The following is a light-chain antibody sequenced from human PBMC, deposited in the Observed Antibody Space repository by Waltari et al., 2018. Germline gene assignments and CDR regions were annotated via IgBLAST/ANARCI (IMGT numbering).Light chain of an antibody. CDR1: QPIRGD. V-gene: IGKV1-6*01. J-gene: IGKJ2*01. CDR3: LQDYLYPYT. CDR2: AAS. Sequence: AIQMTQSPSSLSASIGDRVTITCRASQPIRGDLGWYQQKPGNAPKRLIFAASNLQSGVPTRFAGSGFGTDFVLTISSLQPEDFATYYCLQDYLYPYTFGQGTKLEIK.